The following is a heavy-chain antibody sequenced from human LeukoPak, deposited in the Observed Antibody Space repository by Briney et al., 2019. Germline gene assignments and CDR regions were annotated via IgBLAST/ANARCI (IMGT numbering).Heavy chain of an antibody. J-gene: IGHJ4*02. CDR1: GGSFSGYY. V-gene: IGHV4-34*01. Sequence: PSETLSLTCAVYGGSFSGYYWSWIRQPPGKGLEWIGEINHSGSTNYNPSLKSRVTISVDTSKNQFSLKLSSVTAADTAVYYRATGRGYSRREAFDYWGQGTLVTVSS. D-gene: IGHD5-18*01. CDR3: ATGRGYSRREAFDY. CDR2: INHSGST.